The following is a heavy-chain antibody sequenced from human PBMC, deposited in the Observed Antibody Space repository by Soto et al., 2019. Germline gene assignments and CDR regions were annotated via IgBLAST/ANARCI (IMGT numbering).Heavy chain of an antibody. D-gene: IGHD3-22*01. CDR1: GYSLTSYW. V-gene: IGHV5-51*01. CDR2: TYPNDSDT. CDR3: ARRSYYYDSSGYRGPFDY. Sequence: GESLKISCKGSGYSLTSYWIGWVRQMPGKGLEWMGITYPNDSDTRYSPSFQGQVTISADKSISTAYLQWSSLKASDTAMYYCARRSYYYDSSGYRGPFDYWGQGTLVTVSS. J-gene: IGHJ4*02.